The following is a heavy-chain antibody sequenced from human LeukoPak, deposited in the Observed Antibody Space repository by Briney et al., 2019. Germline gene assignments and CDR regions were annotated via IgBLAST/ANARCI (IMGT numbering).Heavy chain of an antibody. V-gene: IGHV3-72*01. CDR3: AMSGMAPLDY. CDR1: GFTFSEPF. J-gene: IGHJ4*02. CDR2: SRNKGNSYST. D-gene: IGHD5-18*01. Sequence: GGSLRLSCAASGFTFSEPFMDSVRQAPGKGLEWVGRSRNKGNSYSTDYAASVKGRFTISRDDSNNSLYLQMNSLKTEDTAGYYSAMSGMAPLDYWGQGTLVTVSS.